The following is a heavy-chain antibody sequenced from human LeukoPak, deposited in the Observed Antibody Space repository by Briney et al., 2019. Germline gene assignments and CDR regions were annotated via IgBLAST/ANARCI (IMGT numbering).Heavy chain of an antibody. D-gene: IGHD3-22*01. V-gene: IGHV5-51*01. J-gene: IGHJ4*02. CDR3: ARQAYDYDSSGHLTGYYFDY. CDR1: GYTFSRSW. Sequence: GESLQISCQGSGYTFSRSWIGWVRQMPGKGLEWMGVIYPEDSDTRYSPSFQGQVTISADKSISTAYLHWSSLKASDTAMYYCARQAYDYDSSGHLTGYYFDYWGQGTLVTVSS. CDR2: IYPEDSDT.